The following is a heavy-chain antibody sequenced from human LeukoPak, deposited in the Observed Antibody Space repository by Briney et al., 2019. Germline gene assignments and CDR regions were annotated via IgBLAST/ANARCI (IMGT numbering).Heavy chain of an antibody. D-gene: IGHD3-22*01. J-gene: IGHJ4*02. CDR1: GFTFSSYS. Sequence: SGGSLRLSCAASGFTFSSYSMNWVRQAPGKGLEWVSSISSSSSYIYYADSVKGRFTISRDNAKNSLYLQMNSLRAEDTAVYYCARDMSGYYRGSDYWGQGTLVTVSS. V-gene: IGHV3-21*01. CDR3: ARDMSGYYRGSDY. CDR2: ISSSSSYI.